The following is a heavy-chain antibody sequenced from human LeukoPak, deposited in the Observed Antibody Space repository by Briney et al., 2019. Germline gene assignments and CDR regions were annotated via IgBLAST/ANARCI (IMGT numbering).Heavy chain of an antibody. CDR3: VIRGLKDAFDI. CDR1: GFTFSSYG. J-gene: IGHJ3*02. D-gene: IGHD3-10*01. Sequence: PGGSLRLSCAASGFTFSSYGMHWVRQAPGKGLDWVAVISYDGSNKYYADSVKGRFTISRDNSKNTLYLLMNSLRAEDTAVYYCVIRGLKDAFDIWGQGTMVTVSS. V-gene: IGHV3-30*03. CDR2: ISYDGSNK.